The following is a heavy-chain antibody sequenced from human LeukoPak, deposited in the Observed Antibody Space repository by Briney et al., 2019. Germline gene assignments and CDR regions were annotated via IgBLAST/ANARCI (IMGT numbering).Heavy chain of an antibody. CDR2: IIPIFGTA. CDR1: GGTFSSYA. Sequence: GASVKVSCKASGGTFSSYAISWVRQAPGQGLEWMGGIIPIFGTANYAQKFQGRVTITADKSTSTAYMELSSLRSDDTAVYYCATGIAVAGTLGYWGQGTLVTVSS. D-gene: IGHD6-19*01. V-gene: IGHV1-69*06. J-gene: IGHJ4*02. CDR3: ATGIAVAGTLGY.